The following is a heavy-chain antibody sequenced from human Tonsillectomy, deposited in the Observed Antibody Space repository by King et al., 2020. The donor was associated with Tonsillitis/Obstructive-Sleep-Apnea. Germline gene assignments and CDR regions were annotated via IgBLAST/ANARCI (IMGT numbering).Heavy chain of an antibody. CDR1: GFTFSSYR. CDR2: ISRSGSSI. D-gene: IGHD2-15*01. V-gene: IGHV3-48*02. CDR3: ARDDGSWGSGGSGYLPFDY. J-gene: IGHJ4*02. Sequence: EVQLVESGGGLIQPGGSLRLSCAASGFTFSSYRMNWVRQAPGKGLEWVSYISRSGSSIYYADSVKGRFTISRENAKNSLYLQRNSLRDEDTAVYYCARDDGSWGSGGSGYLPFDYWGQGTLVTVSS.